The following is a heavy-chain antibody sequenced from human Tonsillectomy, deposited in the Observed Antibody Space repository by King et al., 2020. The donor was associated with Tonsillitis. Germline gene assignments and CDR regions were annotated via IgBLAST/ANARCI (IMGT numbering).Heavy chain of an antibody. V-gene: IGHV4-4*07. CDR3: AREFQSSRPLDY. CDR1: GTSISSYY. CDR2: IYTSGST. J-gene: IGHJ4*02. D-gene: IGHD6-13*01. Sequence: LQLQESGTGLVKPSETLSLTCTVSGTSISSYYWSWLRQPAGKGLEWIGRIYTSGSTNYNPSLKSRVTMSVDTSKNQFSLKLSSVTAADTAVYYCAREFQSSRPLDYWGQGTLVTVSS.